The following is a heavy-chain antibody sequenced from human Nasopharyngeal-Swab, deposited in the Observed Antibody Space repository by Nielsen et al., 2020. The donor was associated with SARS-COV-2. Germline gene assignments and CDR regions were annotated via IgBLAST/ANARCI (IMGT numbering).Heavy chain of an antibody. V-gene: IGHV3-23*01. Sequence: GGSLRLSCAASGFTFRANAMRWVRQAAGKGLEWVSAVSGDVAHTTYYADSVKGRFTISRDNSKNTLYLQMNGLRAEDAAIYYCARDCRIGYGVYLDYWGQRTPVTVSS. CDR3: ARDCRIGYGVYLDY. CDR2: VSGDVAHTT. D-gene: IGHD5-12*01. J-gene: IGHJ4*02. CDR1: GFTFRANA.